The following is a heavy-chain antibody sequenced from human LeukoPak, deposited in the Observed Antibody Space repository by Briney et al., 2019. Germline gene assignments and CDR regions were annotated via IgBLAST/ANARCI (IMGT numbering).Heavy chain of an antibody. Sequence: PGGSLRLSCAASGFTFSGYAMSWVRHAPGKGLEWVSSISGSGGSTYYADSVKGRFTISRDNSKNTLYLQMNSLRSEDTAVYYCAKDRYSSGWYGKYFQHWGQGTLVTVSS. CDR1: GFTFSGYA. CDR2: ISGSGGST. CDR3: AKDRYSSGWYGKYFQH. J-gene: IGHJ1*01. V-gene: IGHV3-23*01. D-gene: IGHD6-19*01.